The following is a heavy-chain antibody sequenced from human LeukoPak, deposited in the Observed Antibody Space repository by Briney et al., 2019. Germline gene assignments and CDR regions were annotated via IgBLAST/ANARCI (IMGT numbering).Heavy chain of an antibody. CDR1: GYTFAGYY. D-gene: IGHD4-17*01. Sequence: GASVKVSCKASGYTFAGYYIHWVRQAPGQGLEWMGWLNPNSGGADYAQKFQGRVTMTRDTSITTAYMEVSRLRSDDTAVYYCARVPDYGDYSGPEYYFDYWGQGTLVTVSS. J-gene: IGHJ4*02. CDR3: ARVPDYGDYSGPEYYFDY. CDR2: LNPNSGGA. V-gene: IGHV1-2*02.